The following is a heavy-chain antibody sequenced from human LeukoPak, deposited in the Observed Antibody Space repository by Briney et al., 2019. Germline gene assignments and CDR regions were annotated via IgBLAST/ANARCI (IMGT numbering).Heavy chain of an antibody. D-gene: IGHD2-15*01. CDR1: GGTFSIYA. V-gene: IGHV1-69*13. J-gene: IGHJ4*02. Sequence: SVKVSFKASGGTFSIYAINWVRQAPGQGLEWMGGIIPIFGTANYAQKFQGRVTITADESTSTAYMELSSLRSEDTAVYYCARSRGSCYSCGDYWGQGTLVTVSS. CDR2: IIPIFGTA. CDR3: ARSRGSCYSCGDY.